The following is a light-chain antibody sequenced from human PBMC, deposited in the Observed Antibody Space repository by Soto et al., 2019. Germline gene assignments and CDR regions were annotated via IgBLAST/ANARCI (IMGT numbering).Light chain of an antibody. CDR1: SSDVGGYNY. V-gene: IGLV2-14*01. CDR3: SSYTSSRTLV. Sequence: QSALTQPASVSGSPGQSIIFSCSGTSSDVGGYNYVSWYQHHPGKAPKLLIYGVTNRPTGVSTRFSASKSGNTASLTISGLQAEDEADYYCSSYTSSRTLVFGTGTKVTVL. CDR2: GVT. J-gene: IGLJ1*01.